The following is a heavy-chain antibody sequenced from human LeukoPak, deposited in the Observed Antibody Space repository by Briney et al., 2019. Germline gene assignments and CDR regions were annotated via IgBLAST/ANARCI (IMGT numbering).Heavy chain of an antibody. CDR3: TGGSGWYSPDY. CDR2: IGNKANSYAT. D-gene: IGHD6-19*01. CDR1: GFSLSDSI. V-gene: IGHV3-73*01. Sequence: GGSLRLSCAASGFSLSDSIIHWVRQASGKGLEWVGRIGNKANSYATVYAASVKGRFTISRDDSKNTAYLQMNSLKTEDTAVYYCTGGSGWYSPDYWGQGTLVTVSA. J-gene: IGHJ4*02.